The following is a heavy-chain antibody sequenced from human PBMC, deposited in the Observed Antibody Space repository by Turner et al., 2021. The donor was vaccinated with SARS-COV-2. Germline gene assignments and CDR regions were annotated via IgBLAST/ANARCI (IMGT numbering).Heavy chain of an antibody. J-gene: IGHJ6*02. Sequence: QVQLVQSGAEVKKPGASVKVSCKVSGYTLTELSMHWVRQAPGQGLDGMGGFVHEDVETIYAQKFQGRSTMTEDTSTDTAYMGLSSLRSEDTAVYYCATVFAVAGLSYGMDVWGQGTTVTVSS. CDR3: ATVFAVAGLSYGMDV. CDR1: GYTLTELS. CDR2: FVHEDVET. V-gene: IGHV1-24*01. D-gene: IGHD6-19*01.